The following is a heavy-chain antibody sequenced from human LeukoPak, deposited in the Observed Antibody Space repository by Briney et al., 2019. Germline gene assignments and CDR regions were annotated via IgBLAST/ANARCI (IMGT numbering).Heavy chain of an antibody. V-gene: IGHV1-3*01. D-gene: IGHD6-13*01. CDR2: INGGNGNT. J-gene: IGHJ6*02. CDR1: GYTFTSYT. Sequence: ASVKVSCKASGYTFTSYTMHWVRQAPGQRLEWMGWINGGNGNTKYSQKFQGRVTITRDTSASTAYMELSSLRSEDTAVYYCARVDGGSWYYYGMDVWGQGTTVTVSS. CDR3: ARVDGGSWYYYGMDV.